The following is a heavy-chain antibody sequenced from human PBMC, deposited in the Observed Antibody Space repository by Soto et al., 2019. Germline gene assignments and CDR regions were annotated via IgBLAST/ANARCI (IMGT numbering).Heavy chain of an antibody. V-gene: IGHV3-23*01. D-gene: IGHD3-10*01. Sequence: EVQLLESGGGLVQPGGSLRLSCAAFGFTFSSYSMSWVRQAPGKGLEWVSGFSTGGDGGTTYYIDSVKGRFTISRDNSKNVLFLQMNSLGGEDTAIYYCAKKVNSGPGSQYFDFWGQGTLVTVSS. CDR3: AKKVNSGPGSQYFDF. CDR1: GFTFSSYS. CDR2: TGGDGGTT. J-gene: IGHJ4*02.